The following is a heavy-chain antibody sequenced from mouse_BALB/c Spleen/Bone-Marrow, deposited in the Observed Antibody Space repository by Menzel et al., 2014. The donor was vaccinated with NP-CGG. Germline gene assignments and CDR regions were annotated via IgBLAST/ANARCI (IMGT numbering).Heavy chain of an antibody. CDR2: INPYNGDT. Sequence: EVQLQESGPELVKPGASVKISCKASGYSFTGYFMNWVKQSHGKSLEWIGCINPYNGDTFNNQKFKGKATLTVDKSSSTTHMELLSLTSEDSAVYYCGVPYYYDSSDFDYWDQGTTLTVSS. J-gene: IGHJ2*01. CDR1: GYSFTGYF. V-gene: IGHV1-37*01. CDR3: GVPYYYDSSDFDY. D-gene: IGHD1-1*01.